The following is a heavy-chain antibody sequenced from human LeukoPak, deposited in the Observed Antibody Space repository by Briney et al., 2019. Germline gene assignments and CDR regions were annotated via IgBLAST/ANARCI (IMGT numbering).Heavy chain of an antibody. CDR3: AKNGDRGAYCSGGSCYPYYYYYMDV. Sequence: GGSLRLSCAASGFTFSSYEMHWVRQAPGKGLEWVSYISSSDSTIYYADSVKGRFTISRDNSKNTLSLQMNSLRAEDTAIYYCAKNGDRGAYCSGGSCYPYYYYYMDVWGKGTTVTISS. D-gene: IGHD2-15*01. J-gene: IGHJ6*03. V-gene: IGHV3-48*03. CDR2: ISSSDSTI. CDR1: GFTFSSYE.